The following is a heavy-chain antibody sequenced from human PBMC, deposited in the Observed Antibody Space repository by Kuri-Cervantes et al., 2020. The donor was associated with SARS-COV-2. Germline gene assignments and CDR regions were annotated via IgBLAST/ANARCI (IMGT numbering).Heavy chain of an antibody. J-gene: IGHJ5*02. CDR1: GCTFSSYT. D-gene: IGHD2-2*02. V-gene: IGHV1-69*05. CDR2: IIPIFGTA. CDR3: ARGLGERMNQLLYGQNCFDP. Sequence: SVKVSCKASGCTFSSYTISWVRQAPGQGLEWMGGIIPIFGTANYAQKLQGRVTMTTDTSTSTAYMELRSLRSDDTAVYYCARGLGERMNQLLYGQNCFDPWGQGTQVTVS.